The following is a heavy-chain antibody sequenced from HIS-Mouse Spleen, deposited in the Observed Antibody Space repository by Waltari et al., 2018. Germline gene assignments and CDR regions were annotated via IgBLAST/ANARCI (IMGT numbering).Heavy chain of an antibody. CDR2: IYYSGST. D-gene: IGHD6-13*01. Sequence: QLQLQESGPGLVKPSETLSLTCTVSVGSISSSSYYWGWIRQPPGKGLEWIGSIYYSGSTYSNPSLKSRVTISVDTSKNQFSLKLSSVTAADTAVYYCAKYGSSWYWYFDLWGRGTLVTVSS. CDR1: VGSISSSSYY. CDR3: AKYGSSWYWYFDL. V-gene: IGHV4-39*07. J-gene: IGHJ2*01.